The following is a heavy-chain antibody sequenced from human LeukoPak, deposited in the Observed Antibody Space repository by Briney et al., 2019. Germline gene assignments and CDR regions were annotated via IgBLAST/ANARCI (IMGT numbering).Heavy chain of an antibody. J-gene: IGHJ1*01. Sequence: PSETLSLTCTVSGGSISSGGYYWSWIRQPPGKGLEWIGFIHDGGSTSYNSSLKSRVAISVDRSKNQFSLKLSSVTAADTAVYYCARDLLVGATTTQHWGQGTLVTVSS. V-gene: IGHV4-30-2*01. D-gene: IGHD1-26*01. CDR2: IHDGGST. CDR1: GGSISSGGYY. CDR3: ARDLLVGATTTQH.